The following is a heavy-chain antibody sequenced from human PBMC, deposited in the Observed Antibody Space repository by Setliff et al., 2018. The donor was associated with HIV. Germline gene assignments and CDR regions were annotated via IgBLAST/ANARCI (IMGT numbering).Heavy chain of an antibody. J-gene: IGHJ4*02. CDR2: FHYSGST. CDR3: ARGGEGEFLWFGNFSYYIDY. D-gene: IGHD3-10*01. CDR1: GDSISSSSYF. V-gene: IGHV4-39*07. Sequence: SETLSLSCSVSGDSISSSSYFWGWIRQPPGKGLEWIGSFHYSGSTSYNPSLKSRTTIPIDKSNNQFSLKLSSMTAADTAVYYCARGGEGEFLWFGNFSYYIDYWGQGTLVTVSS.